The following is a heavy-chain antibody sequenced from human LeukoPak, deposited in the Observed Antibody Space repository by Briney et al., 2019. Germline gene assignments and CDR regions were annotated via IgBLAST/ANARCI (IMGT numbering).Heavy chain of an antibody. V-gene: IGHV3-74*01. CDR2: IASDGSST. CDR1: GFTFSSYW. J-gene: IGHJ4*02. CDR3: ARRRYNWNAIDY. Sequence: GGSLRLSCAASGFTFSSYWMNWVRQAPGKGLVWVSRIASDGSSTTYADSVKGRFTLSRDNAKNSLYLQMNSLRAEDTAVYYCARRRYNWNAIDYWGQGTLVTVSS. D-gene: IGHD1-20*01.